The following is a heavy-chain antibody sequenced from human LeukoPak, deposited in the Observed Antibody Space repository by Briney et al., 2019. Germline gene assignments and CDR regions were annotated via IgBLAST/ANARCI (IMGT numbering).Heavy chain of an antibody. CDR2: FDPEDGET. V-gene: IGHV1-24*01. J-gene: IGHJ4*02. D-gene: IGHD1-26*01. CDR1: GGTFSSHA. Sequence: ASVKVSCKASGGTFSSHAISWVRQAPGQGLEWVGGFDPEDGETIYAQKFQGRVTMTEDTSTDTAYMELSSLRSEDTAVYYCATIGKMGDLRTFDYWGQGTLVTVSS. CDR3: ATIGKMGDLRTFDY.